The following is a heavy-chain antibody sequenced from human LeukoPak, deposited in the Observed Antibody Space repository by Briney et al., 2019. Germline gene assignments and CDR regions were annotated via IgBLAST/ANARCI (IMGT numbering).Heavy chain of an antibody. CDR3: ARDGLFQLPFYYYCYMDV. CDR1: GYTFASYD. J-gene: IGHJ6*03. D-gene: IGHD2-2*01. V-gene: IGHV1-8*01. Sequence: ASVKVSCKASGYTFASYDINWVRQATGQGLVWMGWLNPNSGNTGYAQKFQGRVTMTRNTSISKAYMELSSLRSEDTAVYCCARDGLFQLPFYYYCYMDVWGKGTTVTVSS. CDR2: LNPNSGNT.